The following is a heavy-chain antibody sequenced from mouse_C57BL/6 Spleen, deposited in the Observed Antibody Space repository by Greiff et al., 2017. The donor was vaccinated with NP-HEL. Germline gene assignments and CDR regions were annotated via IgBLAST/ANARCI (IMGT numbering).Heavy chain of an antibody. V-gene: IGHV1-42*01. CDR1: GYSFTGYY. CDR2: INPSTGGT. D-gene: IGHD1-1*01. CDR3: ASNYGGAD. J-gene: IGHJ3*01. Sequence: EVQLQQSGPELVKPGASVKISCKASGYSFTGYYMNWVKQSPEKSLEWIGEINPSTGGTTYNQKFKAKATLTVDKSSSTAYMQLKSLTSEDSAVYYCASNYGGADWGQGTLVTVSA.